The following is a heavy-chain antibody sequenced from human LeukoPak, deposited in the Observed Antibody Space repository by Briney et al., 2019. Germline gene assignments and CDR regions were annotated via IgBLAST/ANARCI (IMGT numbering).Heavy chain of an antibody. CDR3: ARAKSLLLWCFDY. D-gene: IGHD5-18*01. V-gene: IGHV3-48*03. CDR1: GFTFSSYE. J-gene: IGHJ4*02. Sequence: QPGGSLRLSCAASGFTFSSYEMNWVRQAPGKGLEWVSYISSSGSTIYYADSVKGRFTISRDNAKNSLYLQMNSLRAEDTAVYYCARAKSLLLWCFDYWGQGTLVTVSS. CDR2: ISSSGSTI.